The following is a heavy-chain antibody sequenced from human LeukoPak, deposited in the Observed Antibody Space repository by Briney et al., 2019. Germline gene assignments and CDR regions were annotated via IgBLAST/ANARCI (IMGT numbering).Heavy chain of an antibody. D-gene: IGHD2-15*01. CDR3: ARGVGGVVVVAATLIYFDY. Sequence: SETLSLTCTVSGGSISSYYWSWIRQPPGKGLEWIGYIYYSGSTNYNPSLKSRVTISVDTSKNQFSLKLSSVTAADTAVYYCARGVGGVVVVAATLIYFDYWGQGTLVTVSS. J-gene: IGHJ4*02. CDR1: GGSISSYY. V-gene: IGHV4-59*12. CDR2: IYYSGST.